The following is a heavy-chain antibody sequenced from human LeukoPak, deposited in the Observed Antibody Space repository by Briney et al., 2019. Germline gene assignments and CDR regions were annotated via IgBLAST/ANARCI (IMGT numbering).Heavy chain of an antibody. J-gene: IGHJ4*02. D-gene: IGHD3-3*01. V-gene: IGHV3-30*03. CDR1: GFTFSSYG. Sequence: PGGSLRLSCAASGFTFSSYGMHWVRQAPGKGLEWVAVISYDGSNKYYADSVKGRFTISRDNSKNTLYLQMNSLRAEDTAVYYCASTPSFGVVKPTDYWGQGTLVTVSS. CDR2: ISYDGSNK. CDR3: ASTPSFGVVKPTDY.